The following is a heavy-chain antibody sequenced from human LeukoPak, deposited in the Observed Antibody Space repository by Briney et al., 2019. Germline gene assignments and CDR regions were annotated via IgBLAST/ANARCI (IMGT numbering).Heavy chain of an antibody. V-gene: IGHV4-59*12. CDR1: GGSISSYY. CDR2: IYYSGST. Sequence: SETLSLTCTVSGGSISSYYWSWIRQPPGKGLEWIGYIYYSGSTYYNPSLKSRVTISVDTSKNQFSLKLSSVTAADTAVYYCARGRYFYYDSSGFNFDYWGQGTLVTVSS. D-gene: IGHD3-22*01. CDR3: ARGRYFYYDSSGFNFDY. J-gene: IGHJ4*02.